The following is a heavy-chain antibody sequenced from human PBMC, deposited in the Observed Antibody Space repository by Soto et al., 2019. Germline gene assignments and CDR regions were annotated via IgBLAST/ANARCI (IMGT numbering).Heavy chain of an antibody. V-gene: IGHV3-21*01. CDR1: GFTFNSYS. Sequence: PGGSLRLSCAASGFTFNSYSMNWVRQAPGKGLEWVSSISRISTYIYYADSVKGRFTISRDNSKNLLYLQMNNLRAEDTAVYYCARDRDYGDYVERDYYYYGMDVWGQGTTVTVSS. CDR2: ISRISTYI. D-gene: IGHD4-17*01. CDR3: ARDRDYGDYVERDYYYYGMDV. J-gene: IGHJ6*02.